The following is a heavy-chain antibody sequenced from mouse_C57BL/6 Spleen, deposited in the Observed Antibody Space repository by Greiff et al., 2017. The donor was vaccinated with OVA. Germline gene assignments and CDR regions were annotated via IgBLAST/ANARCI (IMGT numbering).Heavy chain of an antibody. D-gene: IGHD1-3*01. CDR3: ASGEWGLAY. CDR2: IYPRSGNT. CDR1: GYTFTSYG. J-gene: IGHJ3*01. Sequence: VQLQQSGAELARPGASVKLSCKASGYTFTSYGISWVKQRTGQGLEWIGEIYPRSGNTYYNEKFKGKATLTADKSSSTAYMELRSLTSEDSAVYFCASGEWGLAYWGQGTLVTVSA. V-gene: IGHV1-81*01.